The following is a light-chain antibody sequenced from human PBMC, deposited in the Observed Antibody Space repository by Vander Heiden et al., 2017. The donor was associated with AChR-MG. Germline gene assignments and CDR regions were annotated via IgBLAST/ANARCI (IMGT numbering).Light chain of an antibody. V-gene: IGKV2-24*01. CDR3: MQNGRFPFT. Sequence: DIVMTQTPLSSPVTLGQRASISCRSSQRLVYSDGRIYLGWLQQRPGQPPRLLIYRISNRFSGIPDRFSGSGAGTDFTLKISRVEAEDVGVYYCMQNGRFPFTFGQGTKLEIK. CDR1: QRLVYSDGRIY. J-gene: IGKJ2*01. CDR2: RIS.